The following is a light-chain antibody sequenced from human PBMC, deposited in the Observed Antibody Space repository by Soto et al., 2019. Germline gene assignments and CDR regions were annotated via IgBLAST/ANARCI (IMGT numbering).Light chain of an antibody. CDR2: DVG. CDR3: SSYTSGSTFYV. V-gene: IGLV2-14*01. J-gene: IGLJ1*01. Sequence: QSVLTQPASVSGSPGQWIAISCTGTSSDVGAYNYVSWYQQYPGKAPKLMVYDVGNRPSGVSKRFSGSKSGNTASLTISGLQADDEADYYCSSYTSGSTFYVFGTGTKLTVL. CDR1: SSDVGAYNY.